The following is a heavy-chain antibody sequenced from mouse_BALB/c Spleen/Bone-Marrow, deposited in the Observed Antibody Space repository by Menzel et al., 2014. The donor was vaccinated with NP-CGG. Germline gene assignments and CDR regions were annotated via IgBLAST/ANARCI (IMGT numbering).Heavy chain of an antibody. CDR2: IWGDGST. V-gene: IGHV2-6-7*01. CDR1: GFSLTGYG. Sequence: VKLQESGPGLVAPSQSLSITCTVSGFSLTGYGVNWVRQPPGKGLEWLGMIWGDGSTDYNSALKPRLSISKDNSKSQVFLKMNSLQTDDTARYYCARALYDYDDLYCAMDYWGQGTSVTVSS. CDR3: ARALYDYDDLYCAMDY. D-gene: IGHD2-4*01. J-gene: IGHJ4*01.